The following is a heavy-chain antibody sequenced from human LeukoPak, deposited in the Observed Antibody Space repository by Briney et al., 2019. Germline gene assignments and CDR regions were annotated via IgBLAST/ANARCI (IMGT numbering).Heavy chain of an antibody. CDR2: VSAYNGNT. V-gene: IGHV1-18*04. Sequence: ASVTVSCKASVYTFTSYYMHWVRQAPAQGLDGMGWVSAYNGNTNYAQKFQGRVTMTTDTSTSTAYMELRSLRSDDTAVYYCARERGGYYGGPNTDYWGQGTLVTVSS. D-gene: IGHD4-23*01. CDR3: ARERGGYYGGPNTDY. J-gene: IGHJ4*02. CDR1: VYTFTSYY.